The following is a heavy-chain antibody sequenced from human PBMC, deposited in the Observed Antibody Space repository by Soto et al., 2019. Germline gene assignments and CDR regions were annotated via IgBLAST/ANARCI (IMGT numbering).Heavy chain of an antibody. CDR1: GFTFSDYY. Sequence: GGSLRLSCAASGFTFSDYYMSWIRQAPGKGLEWVAVISYDGSNKYYAESVKGRFTISRDNSKSTLYLQMNSLRAEDTAVYYCAKAVLDYDGRHGAFETWGQGTMVTVSS. J-gene: IGHJ3*02. D-gene: IGHD4-17*01. V-gene: IGHV3-30*18. CDR2: ISYDGSNK. CDR3: AKAVLDYDGRHGAFET.